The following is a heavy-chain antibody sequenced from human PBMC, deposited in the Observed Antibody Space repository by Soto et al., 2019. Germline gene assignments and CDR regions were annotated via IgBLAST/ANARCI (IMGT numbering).Heavy chain of an antibody. CDR2: IKQDGSEK. D-gene: IGHD3-9*01. CDR3: ARDRDDILTGYHYGMDV. Sequence: EVQLVESGGGLVQPGGSLRLSCEASGFTFSSYWMSWVRQAPGKGLEWVANIKQDGSEKYYVDSVKGRFTISRDNAKNSLYLQMNSLRAEDTAVYYCARDRDDILTGYHYGMDVWGQGTTVTVSS. J-gene: IGHJ6*02. V-gene: IGHV3-7*01. CDR1: GFTFSSYW.